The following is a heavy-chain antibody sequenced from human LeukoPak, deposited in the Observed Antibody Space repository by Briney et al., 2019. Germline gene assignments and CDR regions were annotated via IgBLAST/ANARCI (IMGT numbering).Heavy chain of an antibody. D-gene: IGHD5/OR15-5a*01. CDR3: ARVSVVYGMDV. CDR2: MYHTGST. Sequence: SETLSLTCSVSGGSISSDYWSWIRQPPGKGLEWIGYMYHTGSTNYNPSFKSRVTISVATSKTQFSLKVSSVTPADTAVDYCARVSVVYGMDVWGQGTTVTASS. J-gene: IGHJ6*02. CDR1: GGSISSDY. V-gene: IGHV4-59*01.